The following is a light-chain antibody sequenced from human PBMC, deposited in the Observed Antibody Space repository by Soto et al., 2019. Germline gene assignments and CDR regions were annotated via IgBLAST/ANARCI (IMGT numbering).Light chain of an antibody. V-gene: IGLV3-21*04. J-gene: IGLJ2*01. CDR1: NIGSKS. CDR3: QVWDSSSDHPGVV. Sequence: SYELTQPPSVSVAPGKTARITCGGNNIGSKSVHWDQQKPGQAPVLVIYYDSDRPSGIPERFSGSNSGNTATLTISRVEAGDAADYYCQVWDSSSDHPGVVFGGGTKLTVL. CDR2: YDS.